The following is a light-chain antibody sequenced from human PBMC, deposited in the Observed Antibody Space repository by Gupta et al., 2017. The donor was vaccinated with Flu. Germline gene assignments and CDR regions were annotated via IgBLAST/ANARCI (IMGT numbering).Light chain of an antibody. CDR2: SNS. CDR1: RSNIGSNS. Sequence: VTISGAGKRSNIGSNSGTCYQQVPGTAHKLLIYSNSQRPSGFPGRFACSKSGTSASLAISGLQSDDEADYYWAVWDDSLDGRVFGGGTKVTVL. CDR3: AVWDDSLDGRV. V-gene: IGLV1-44*01. J-gene: IGLJ3*02.